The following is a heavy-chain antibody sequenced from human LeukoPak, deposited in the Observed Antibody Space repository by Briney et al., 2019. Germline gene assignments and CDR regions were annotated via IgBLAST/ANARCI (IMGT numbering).Heavy chain of an antibody. D-gene: IGHD3-3*01. CDR3: ARADFVDAGPYLIGP. V-gene: IGHV1-2*02. CDR2: INPKSGRT. J-gene: IGHJ5*02. Sequence: ASVRVSCKTSGYSFTDYYIHWVRQAPGQGLEWMGWINPKSGRTSSARKFQDRVTMTRDPSISTVYMDMAWLTSDDTAIYFCARADFVDAGPYLIGPWGQGTLVSVSS. CDR1: GYSFTDYY.